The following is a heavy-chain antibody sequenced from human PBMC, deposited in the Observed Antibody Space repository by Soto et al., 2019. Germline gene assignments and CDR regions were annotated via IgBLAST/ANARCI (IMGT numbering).Heavy chain of an antibody. CDR3: ARSTSGWYDYFDY. CDR2: ISYDGSNK. V-gene: IGHV3-30*03. D-gene: IGHD6-19*01. CDR1: GFTFSSYG. J-gene: IGHJ4*02. Sequence: QVQLVESGGGVVQPGRSLRLSCAASGFTFSSYGMHWVRQAPGKGLEWVAVISYDGSNKYYADSVKGRFTISRDNSKNTLYLQMSSLRAEDTAVYYCARSTSGWYDYFDYWGQGTLVTVSS.